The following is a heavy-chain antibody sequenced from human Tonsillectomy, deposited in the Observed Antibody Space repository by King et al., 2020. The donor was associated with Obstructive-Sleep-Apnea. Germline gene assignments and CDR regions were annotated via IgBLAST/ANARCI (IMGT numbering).Heavy chain of an antibody. CDR3: ARRGTPGAFDI. CDR1: CYSISSSNW. Sequence: QLQESGPGLVKPSDTLSLTCAISCYSISSSNWWGWIRQPPGKGLEWIGYIHYSGTTYYNSSLKSRVTMSVDTSKNQFSLRLSSVTSVDTAVYYCARRGTPGAFDIWGQGAMVTVSS. D-gene: IGHD3-16*01. J-gene: IGHJ3*02. CDR2: IHYSGTT. V-gene: IGHV4-28*01.